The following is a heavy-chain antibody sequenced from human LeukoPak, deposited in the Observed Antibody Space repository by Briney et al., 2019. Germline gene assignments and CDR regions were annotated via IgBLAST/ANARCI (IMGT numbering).Heavy chain of an antibody. CDR3: ARDYLGAGTVGATSGY. D-gene: IGHD1-26*01. CDR2: INHSGST. V-gene: IGHV4-34*01. CDR1: GGSFSGYY. Sequence: SETLSLTCAVYGGSFSGYYWSWIRQLPGKGLEWIGEINHSGSTNYNPSLKSRVTISVDTSKNQFSLKLSSVTAADTAVYYCARDYLGAGTVGATSGYWGQGTLVTVSS. J-gene: IGHJ4*02.